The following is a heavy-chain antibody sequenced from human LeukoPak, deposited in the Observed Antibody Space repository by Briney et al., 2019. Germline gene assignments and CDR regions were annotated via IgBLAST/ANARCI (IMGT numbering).Heavy chain of an antibody. D-gene: IGHD6-19*01. J-gene: IGHJ4*02. V-gene: IGHV3-23*01. Sequence: GGSLRLSCAASGFTFSSYAMNWVRQAPGKGLEWVSVISGSGGSTYYADSVKGRFTISRDNSKNTLYLQMNSLRAEDTAVYYCAKDLWIAVAGTFDYWGQGTLVTVSS. CDR1: GFTFSSYA. CDR3: AKDLWIAVAGTFDY. CDR2: ISGSGGST.